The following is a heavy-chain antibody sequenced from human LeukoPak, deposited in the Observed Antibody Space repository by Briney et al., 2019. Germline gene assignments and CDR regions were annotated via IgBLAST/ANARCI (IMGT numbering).Heavy chain of an antibody. CDR1: GFTFSSYS. CDR2: ISSSSSYI. Sequence: GGSLRLSCAASGFTFSSYSMTWVRQAPVKGLEWVSSISSSSSYIYYADSVKGRFTISRGNAKNSLYLQMNSLRAEDTAVYYCARRKDSDYWGQGTLVTVSS. CDR3: ARRKDSDY. V-gene: IGHV3-21*01. J-gene: IGHJ4*02. D-gene: IGHD1-14*01.